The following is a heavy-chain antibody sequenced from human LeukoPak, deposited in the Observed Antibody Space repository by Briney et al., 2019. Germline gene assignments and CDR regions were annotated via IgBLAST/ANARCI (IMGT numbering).Heavy chain of an antibody. J-gene: IGHJ2*01. V-gene: IGHV4-59*01. CDR2: IYYSGST. CDR3: AREGGDGYKFDL. CDR1: GGSISSYY. D-gene: IGHD5-24*01. Sequence: SETLSLTCTVSGGSISSYYWSWIRQPPGKGLEWIGYIYYSGSTNYNPSLKSRVTISVDTSKNQFSLKLSSVTAADTAVYYCAREGGDGYKFDLWGRGTLVTVSS.